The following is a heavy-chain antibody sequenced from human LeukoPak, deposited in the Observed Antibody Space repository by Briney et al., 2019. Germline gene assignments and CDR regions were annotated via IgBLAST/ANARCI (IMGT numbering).Heavy chain of an antibody. J-gene: IGHJ4*02. CDR2: ISSGSSSI. D-gene: IGHD3-3*01. CDR3: ARLANFWSGANDY. V-gene: IGHV3-48*02. Sequence: PGGSLRLSCAASGFTFSSYSVNWVRQTPGKGLEWVSYISSGSSSIYYADSVKGRFTISRDNAKNSLYLQMNSLRDEDTAAYYCARLANFWSGANDYWGQGTLVTVSS. CDR1: GFTFSSYS.